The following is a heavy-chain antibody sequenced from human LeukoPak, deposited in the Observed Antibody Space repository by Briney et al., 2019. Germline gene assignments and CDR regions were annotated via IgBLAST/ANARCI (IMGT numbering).Heavy chain of an antibody. D-gene: IGHD6-19*01. CDR2: ISGSGGST. Sequence: PGGSLRLSCVGSGFTFSSYAMSWVRQAPGKGLEWVSVISGSGGSTYYAESVKGRFTISRDNSKNTLYLQMNSLRAEDTAVYYCARDSLIAVAGTGHYFDYWGQGTLVTVSS. J-gene: IGHJ4*02. CDR1: GFTFSSYA. CDR3: ARDSLIAVAGTGHYFDY. V-gene: IGHV3-23*01.